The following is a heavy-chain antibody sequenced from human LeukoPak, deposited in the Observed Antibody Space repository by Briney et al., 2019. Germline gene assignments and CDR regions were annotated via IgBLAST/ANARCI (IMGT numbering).Heavy chain of an antibody. Sequence: ASVKVSCKASVYTFTGYYMHWVRQAPGQGLEWMGWINPNSGGTNYAQKFQGRVTMTRDTSISTAYMELSRLRSDDTAVYYCARCQDIVEVPAVSAYYWGQGTLVTVSS. V-gene: IGHV1-2*02. J-gene: IGHJ4*02. CDR2: INPNSGGT. CDR1: VYTFTGYY. CDR3: ARCQDIVEVPAVSAYY. D-gene: IGHD2-2*01.